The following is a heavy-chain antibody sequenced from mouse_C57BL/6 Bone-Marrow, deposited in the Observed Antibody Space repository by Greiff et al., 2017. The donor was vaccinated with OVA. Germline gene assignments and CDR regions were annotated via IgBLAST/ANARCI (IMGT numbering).Heavy chain of an antibody. V-gene: IGHV1-55*01. D-gene: IGHD2-3*01. CDR2: IYPGSGST. Sequence: QVHVKQPGAELVKPGASVKMSCKASGYTFTSYWITWVKQRPGQGLEWIGDIYPGSGSTNYNEKFKSKATLTVDTSSSTAYMQLSSLTSEDSAVYYCARSNGYYSYYAMDYWGQGTSVTVSS. J-gene: IGHJ4*01. CDR1: GYTFTSYW. CDR3: ARSNGYYSYYAMDY.